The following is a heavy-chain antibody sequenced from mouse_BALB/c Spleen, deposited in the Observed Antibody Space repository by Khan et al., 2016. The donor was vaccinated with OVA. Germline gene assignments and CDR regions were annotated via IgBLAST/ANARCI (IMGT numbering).Heavy chain of an antibody. CDR2: ITTYSGNT. V-gene: IGHV1S137*01. D-gene: IGHD2-14*01. CDR1: GYTFTDYA. J-gene: IGHJ2*01. Sequence: QVQLQQSGPDLVRPGVSVRISCKGSGYTFTDYALHWVKQSHAKSLEWIGLITTYSGNTNYNQKFEGKATMTVDKSSSTAYMELARLTSEDSAIYYCARSYCRYDGVVYFDYWGQGTTLTVSS. CDR3: ARSYCRYDGVVYFDY.